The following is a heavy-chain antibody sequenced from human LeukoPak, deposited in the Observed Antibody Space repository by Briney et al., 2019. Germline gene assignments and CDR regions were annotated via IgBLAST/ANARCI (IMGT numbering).Heavy chain of an antibody. CDR1: GGSLSSGDYY. Sequence: SQTLSLTRTVSGGSLSSGDYYWSWIRQPPAKGLEWIGNFYYSGSPYYNLSLKSRVTISVDTSKTQFSLKLSSVTAADTAVYYCARDRLGDYFDYWGQGTLVTVSS. D-gene: IGHD3-16*01. CDR3: ARDRLGDYFDY. J-gene: IGHJ4*02. V-gene: IGHV4-30-4*01. CDR2: FYYSGSP.